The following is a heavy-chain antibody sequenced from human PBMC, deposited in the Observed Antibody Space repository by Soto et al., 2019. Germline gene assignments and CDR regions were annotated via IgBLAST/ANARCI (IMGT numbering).Heavy chain of an antibody. D-gene: IGHD2-15*01. V-gene: IGHV5-51*01. J-gene: IGHJ4*02. CDR2: IYPCDSDT. Sequence: ESLNISCPGSGYRFTDFWIGLVRQRPGKGLEWMGIIYPCDSDTRYSPSFQGQVTISADKSISTAYLQWSSLKASDTAMYYCARQTHTGDIVVVVAAPFDYWGQGTLVTVYS. CDR3: ARQTHTGDIVVVVAAPFDY. CDR1: GYRFTDFW.